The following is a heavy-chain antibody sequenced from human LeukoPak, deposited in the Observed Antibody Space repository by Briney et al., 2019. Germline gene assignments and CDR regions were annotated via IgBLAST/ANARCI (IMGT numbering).Heavy chain of an antibody. D-gene: IGHD6-13*01. CDR2: INPNSGNT. CDR3: ARVSSSWYPTDYWYFDL. V-gene: IGHV1-8*02. Sequence: ASVKVSFKASGYTFTGYYMHWVRQAPGQGLEWMGRINPNSGNTGYAQKFQGRVTMTRNTSISTAYMELSSLRSEDTAVYYCARVSSSWYPTDYWYFDLWGRGTLVTVSS. CDR1: GYTFTGYY. J-gene: IGHJ2*01.